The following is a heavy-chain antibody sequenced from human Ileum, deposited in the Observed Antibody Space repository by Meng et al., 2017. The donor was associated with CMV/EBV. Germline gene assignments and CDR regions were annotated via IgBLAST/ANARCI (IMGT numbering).Heavy chain of an antibody. D-gene: IGHD3-10*01. CDR2: IRSKVNSYET. V-gene: IGHV3-73*01. J-gene: IGHJ5*02. CDR1: FTFRGSA. Sequence: FTFRGSAMHWVRQASGKGLEWVGRIRSKVNSYETAYAASVKGRFTVSRDDSKNTAYLQMNSLKTEDTAVYYCTRNLWFGESLDWFDPWDQGTLVTVS. CDR3: TRNLWFGESLDWFDP.